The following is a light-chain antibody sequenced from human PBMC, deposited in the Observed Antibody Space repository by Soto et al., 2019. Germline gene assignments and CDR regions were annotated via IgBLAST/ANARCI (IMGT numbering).Light chain of an antibody. J-gene: IGKJ1*01. V-gene: IGKV3-20*01. CDR1: QVVATSN. CDR3: QQYGSSLWT. Sequence: EIGWSKPQATRFWSPGEEPPFSSRAGQVVATSNLAGYQQKPGQAPRLLIYGASSRATGIPDRFSGSGSGTDFTLTISRLEPEDFAVYYCQQYGSSLWTFGQGTKVEIK. CDR2: GAS.